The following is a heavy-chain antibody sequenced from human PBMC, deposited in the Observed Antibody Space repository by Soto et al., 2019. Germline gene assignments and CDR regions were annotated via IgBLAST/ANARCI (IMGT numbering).Heavy chain of an antibody. CDR2: IYYTGTT. J-gene: IGHJ4*01. V-gene: IGHV4-59*08. CDR1: GSPISSYY. CDR3: ARLGGYYQAFDQ. D-gene: IGHD3-22*01. Sequence: SETLSLTCSVAGSPISSYYWGWFRLPPGQGLQWVGYIYYTGTTSYNPSLKGRVTVSLDTSKKQFSLKLRSVTAADTAVCFCARLGGYYQAFDQWGQGALVTVS.